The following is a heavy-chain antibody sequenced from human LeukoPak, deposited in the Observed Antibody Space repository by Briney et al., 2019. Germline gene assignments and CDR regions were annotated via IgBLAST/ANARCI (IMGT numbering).Heavy chain of an antibody. CDR2: IYSGGST. CDR1: GFTVSSNY. D-gene: IGHD4-17*01. CDR3: ARGSPGDPSEYYYYYYMDV. V-gene: IGHV3-66*01. Sequence: PGGSLRLSCAASGFTVSSNYMSWVRQAPGKGLEWVSVIYSGGSTYYADSVKGRFTISRDNSKNTLYLQMNSLRAEDTAVYYCARGSPGDPSEYYYYYYMDVWGKGTTVTISS. J-gene: IGHJ6*03.